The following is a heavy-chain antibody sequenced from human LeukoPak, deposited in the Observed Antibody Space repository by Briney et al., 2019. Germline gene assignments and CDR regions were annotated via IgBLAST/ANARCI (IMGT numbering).Heavy chain of an antibody. J-gene: IGHJ6*02. CDR2: ISKDGSSA. V-gene: IGHV3-74*01. Sequence: GGSLRLSCAASGFTFSSYWIHWVRRAPGKGLVWVSRISKDGSSAYFADSVKGRFTISRDNAKNTLYLQMNTLRVEDTAVYYCTRDLMDYDVSTGLHHYYMDVWGQGTTVTVSS. CDR1: GFTFSSYW. D-gene: IGHD3-9*01. CDR3: TRDLMDYDVSTGLHHYYMDV.